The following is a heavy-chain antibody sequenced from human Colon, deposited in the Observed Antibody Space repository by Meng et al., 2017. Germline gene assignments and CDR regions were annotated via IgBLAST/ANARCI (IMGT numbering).Heavy chain of an antibody. Sequence: GESLKISCAASGFTFSNYWMSWVRQAPGKGLEWVANMKEDGGEIYYVDSVKGRFTISRDNAKNSLYLQMNSLRAEDTAVYYCARDDDGSGHWRFYFDYWGQGTLV. CDR2: MKEDGGEI. CDR3: ARDDDGSGHWRFYFDY. D-gene: IGHD3-22*01. V-gene: IGHV3-7*01. J-gene: IGHJ4*02. CDR1: GFTFSNYW.